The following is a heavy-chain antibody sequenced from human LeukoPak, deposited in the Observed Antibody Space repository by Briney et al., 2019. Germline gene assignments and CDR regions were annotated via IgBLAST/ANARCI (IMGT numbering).Heavy chain of an antibody. D-gene: IGHD4-17*01. CDR3: ARYNVDYDFDY. Sequence: SQTLSLTCAISGDSVSSNRASWTWIRQSPSRGLEWLGRTYYRSKWYTDYAVSVKSRITINPDTSKNQFSLQLDSVTPEDTAVYYCARYNVDYDFDYWGRGTLVSVSS. V-gene: IGHV6-1*01. CDR2: TYYRSKWYT. J-gene: IGHJ4*02. CDR1: GDSVSSNRAS.